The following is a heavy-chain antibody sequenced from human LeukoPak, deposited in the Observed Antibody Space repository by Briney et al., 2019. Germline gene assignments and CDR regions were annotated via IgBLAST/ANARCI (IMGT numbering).Heavy chain of an antibody. J-gene: IGHJ4*02. CDR3: ARRSPPVSRNYYDSSGYYFFNLRYYFDY. V-gene: IGHV4-34*01. D-gene: IGHD3-22*01. CDR2: INHSGST. Sequence: SETLSLTCAVYGGSFSGYYWNWIRQPPGKGLEWIGEINHSGSTNYNPSLKSRGTISVDTSKNQFSLKLNSVTAADTAVYYCARRSPPVSRNYYDSSGYYFFNLRYYFDYWGQGTLVTVSS. CDR1: GGSFSGYY.